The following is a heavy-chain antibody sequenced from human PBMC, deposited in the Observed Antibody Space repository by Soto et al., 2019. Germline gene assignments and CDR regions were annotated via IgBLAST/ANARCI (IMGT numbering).Heavy chain of an antibody. CDR3: ARGIEWLVGGMDV. V-gene: IGHV3-21*01. Sequence: EVQLVESGGGLVKPGGSLRLSCAASGFPFTSHSINWVRQAPGKGLEWVSSISSSSSYIYYADSVKGRFTISRDNAKNSVYLQMNSLRAEDTAVYYCARGIEWLVGGMDVWGQGTTVTVSS. CDR2: ISSSSSYI. D-gene: IGHD3-3*01. J-gene: IGHJ6*02. CDR1: GFPFTSHS.